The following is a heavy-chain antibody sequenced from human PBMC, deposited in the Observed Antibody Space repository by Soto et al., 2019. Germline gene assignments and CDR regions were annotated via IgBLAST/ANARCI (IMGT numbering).Heavy chain of an antibody. CDR3: AREVAGVYYYYGMDV. D-gene: IGHD6-19*01. V-gene: IGHV1-18*04. J-gene: IGHJ6*02. Sequence: ASVKVSCKASGYTFTSYGISWVRQAPGQGLEWMGWISAYNGNTNYAQKLQGRVTMTTDTSTSTAYMELRSLRSDDTAVYYRAREVAGVYYYYGMDVWGQGTTVTVSS. CDR2: ISAYNGNT. CDR1: GYTFTSYG.